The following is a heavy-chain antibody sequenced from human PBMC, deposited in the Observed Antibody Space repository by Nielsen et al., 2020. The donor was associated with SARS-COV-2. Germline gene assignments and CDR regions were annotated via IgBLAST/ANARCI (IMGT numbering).Heavy chain of an antibody. CDR2: INWNGGST. V-gene: IGHV3-20*01. Sequence: GESLKISCAASGFTFDDYGMSWVRQAPGKGLEWVSGINWNGGSTGYADFVKGRFTISRDNAKNSLYLQMNSLRAEDTALYHCARVYYDSSGYLNYFDYWGQGTLVTVSS. CDR3: ARVYYDSSGYLNYFDY. CDR1: GFTFDDYG. J-gene: IGHJ4*02. D-gene: IGHD3-22*01.